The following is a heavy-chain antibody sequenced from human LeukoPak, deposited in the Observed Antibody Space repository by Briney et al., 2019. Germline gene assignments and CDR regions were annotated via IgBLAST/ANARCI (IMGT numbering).Heavy chain of an antibody. J-gene: IGHJ6*03. D-gene: IGHD4-23*01. CDR3: ARSPYYGGYYYYYMDV. CDR1: GGTFSSYA. V-gene: IGHV1-69*05. Sequence: SVKVSCKASGGTFSSYAISWMRQAPGQGLEWMGGIIPIFGTANYAQKFQGRVTITTDESTSTAYMELSSLRSEDTAVYYCARSPYYGGYYYYYMDVWGKGTTATVSS. CDR2: IIPIFGTA.